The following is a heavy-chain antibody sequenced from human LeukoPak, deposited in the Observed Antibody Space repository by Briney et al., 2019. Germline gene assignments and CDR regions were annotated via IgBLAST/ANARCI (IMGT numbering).Heavy chain of an antibody. Sequence: GGSLRLSCAASGFTFSSYGMHWVRQAPGKGLEWVSSISSSSSYIYYADSVKGRFTISRDNAKNSLYLQMNSLRAEDTAVYYCARDYGYCSGGSCFTRSYYFDYWGQGTLVTVSS. D-gene: IGHD2-15*01. J-gene: IGHJ4*02. CDR2: ISSSSSYI. CDR1: GFTFSSYG. V-gene: IGHV3-21*01. CDR3: ARDYGYCSGGSCFTRSYYFDY.